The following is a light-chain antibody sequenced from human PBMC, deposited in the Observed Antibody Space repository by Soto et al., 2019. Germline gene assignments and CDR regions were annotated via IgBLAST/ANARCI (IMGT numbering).Light chain of an antibody. CDR3: MQALQTPFT. CDR1: QSLLHSNGYNY. J-gene: IGKJ3*01. CDR2: LGS. Sequence: DIVMTQSPLSLPVTPGEAASISCRSSQSLLHSNGYNYLDWYLQKPGQSPQLLIYLGSNRASEVPDRFSGSGSGTDFTLKISRVEAEDVGVYYCMQALQTPFTFGPGTKVDIK. V-gene: IGKV2-28*01.